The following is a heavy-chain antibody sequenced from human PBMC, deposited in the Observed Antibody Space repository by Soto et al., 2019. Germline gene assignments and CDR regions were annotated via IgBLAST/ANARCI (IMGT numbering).Heavy chain of an antibody. Sequence: QVQLVQSGAEVKKPGASVKVSCKASGYTFTSYGISWVRQAPGQGLEWMGWISAYNGNTNYAQKFQGRVTMTTDTSTSTAYMELRSLRSDDTAVYYCATYYYGSGSQDYYGMDVWGQGTTVTVSS. CDR3: ATYYYGSGSQDYYGMDV. V-gene: IGHV1-18*01. J-gene: IGHJ6*02. D-gene: IGHD3-10*01. CDR2: ISAYNGNT. CDR1: GYTFTSYG.